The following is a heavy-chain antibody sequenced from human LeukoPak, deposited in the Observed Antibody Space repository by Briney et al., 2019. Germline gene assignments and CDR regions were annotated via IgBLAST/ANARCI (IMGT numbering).Heavy chain of an antibody. CDR1: GFTFSDYY. CDR3: AKTTAERHYYDSRAFDY. J-gene: IGHJ4*02. V-gene: IGHV3-11*01. CDR2: ISSSGSTI. Sequence: AGGSLRLSCAASGFTFSDYYMSWIRQAPGKGLEWVSYISSSGSTIYYADSVKGRFTISRDNAKNSLYLQMNSLRAEDTAAYYCAKTTAERHYYDSRAFDYWGQGTLVTVSS. D-gene: IGHD3-22*01.